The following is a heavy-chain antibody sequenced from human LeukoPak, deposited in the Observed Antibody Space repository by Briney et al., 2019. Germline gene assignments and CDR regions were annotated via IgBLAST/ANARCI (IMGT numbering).Heavy chain of an antibody. CDR2: IYSRST. D-gene: IGHD1-14*01. J-gene: IGHJ3*02. Sequence: PGGSLRLSCAASGFSVSSTYMSWVRQAPEKGLEWVAIIYSRSTYYADFVRGRFTISRDSSKNTLSLEVNSLRVEDTAVYYCARDRGRVPTTGSAFDIWGRGTMVTVSS. CDR3: ARDRGRVPTTGSAFDI. V-gene: IGHV3-66*01. CDR1: GFSVSSTY.